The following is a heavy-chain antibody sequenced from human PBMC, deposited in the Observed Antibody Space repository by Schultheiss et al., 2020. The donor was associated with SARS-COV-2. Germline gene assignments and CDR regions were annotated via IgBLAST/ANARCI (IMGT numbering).Heavy chain of an antibody. J-gene: IGHJ2*01. D-gene: IGHD3-10*01. CDR2: IYYSGST. Sequence: GSLRLSCTVSGGSISSYYWSWIRQPPGKGLEWIGYIYYSGSTNYNPSLKSRVTISVDTSKNQFSLKLSSVTAADTAVYYCARGGLLWFGVDLWGRGTLVTVSS. V-gene: IGHV4-59*01. CDR1: GGSISSYY. CDR3: ARGGLLWFGVDL.